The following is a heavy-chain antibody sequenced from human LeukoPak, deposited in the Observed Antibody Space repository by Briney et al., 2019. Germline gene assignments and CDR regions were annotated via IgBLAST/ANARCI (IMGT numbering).Heavy chain of an antibody. V-gene: IGHV1-18*01. J-gene: IGHJ4*02. Sequence: ASVKVSCKASGDTFNSDGFSWLRQAPGQGLEWMGWISAYNGNTKYEQKFQGRVTMTTDTSTTAVYMELRSLRSDDTAVYYCARYIAAAKGSFDYWGQGTLVTVSS. D-gene: IGHD6-25*01. CDR2: ISAYNGNT. CDR1: GDTFNSDG. CDR3: ARYIAAAKGSFDY.